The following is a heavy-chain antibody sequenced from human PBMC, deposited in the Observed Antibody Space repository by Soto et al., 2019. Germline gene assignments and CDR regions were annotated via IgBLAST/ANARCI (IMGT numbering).Heavy chain of an antibody. Sequence: GGSLRLSCAASGFTFSNYAIHWVRLAPDRGLEWVAIISFDGNTDSYADSVKGRFTVSRDNSKNTVFLQMNSLRPEDTAVYYCARDNDGFFAVLVAASPSPHFDHCGLGPLVTVSS. J-gene: IGHJ4*02. CDR3: ARDNDGFFAVLVAASPSPHFDH. CDR1: GFTFSNYA. CDR2: ISFDGNTD. D-gene: IGHD2-15*01. V-gene: IGHV3-30-3*01.